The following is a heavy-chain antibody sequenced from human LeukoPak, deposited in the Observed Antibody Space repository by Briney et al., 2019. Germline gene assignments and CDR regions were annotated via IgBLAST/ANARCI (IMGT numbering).Heavy chain of an antibody. CDR2: ISYDGSNK. V-gene: IGHV3-30*18. CDR3: AKPRASSNWFFDY. J-gene: IGHJ4*02. D-gene: IGHD6-13*01. CDR1: GFTFSSYG. Sequence: GRSLRLSCAASGFTFSSYGMHWVRQAPGKGLEWVAVISYDGSNKYYADSVKGRFTISRDNSKNTLYLQMNSLRAEDTAVYYCAKPRASSNWFFDYWGQGTLVTVSS.